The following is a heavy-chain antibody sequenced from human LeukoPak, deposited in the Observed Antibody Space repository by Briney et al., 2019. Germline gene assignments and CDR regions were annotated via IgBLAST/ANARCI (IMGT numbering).Heavy chain of an antibody. CDR1: GFIFSPYA. V-gene: IGHV3-64D*06. J-gene: IGHJ4*02. CDR2: ISSEGKTT. Sequence: GGSLRLSCSASGFIFSPYAMHWVRQAPGKGLEYVSSISSEGKTTYYADSVKGRFTISRDNSKNTLYLQMSSLRPEDTAVYYCARCRRGSYYLLDYWGQGTLVTVSS. D-gene: IGHD1-26*01. CDR3: ARCRRGSYYLLDY.